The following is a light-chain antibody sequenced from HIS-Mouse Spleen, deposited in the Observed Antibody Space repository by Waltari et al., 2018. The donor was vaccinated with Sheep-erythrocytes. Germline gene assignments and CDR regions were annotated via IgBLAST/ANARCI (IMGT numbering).Light chain of an antibody. CDR1: SSNIGSNY. V-gene: IGLV1-47*01. CDR3: AAWDDSLSGNWV. Sequence: QSVLTQPPSASGTPGQRVTIYCSGRSSNIGSNYVYWYQQLPGTAPKLLIYRNNQRPSGVPDRFSGSKSGTSASLAISGLRSEDEADYYCAAWDDSLSGNWVFGGGTKLTVL. J-gene: IGLJ3*02. CDR2: RNN.